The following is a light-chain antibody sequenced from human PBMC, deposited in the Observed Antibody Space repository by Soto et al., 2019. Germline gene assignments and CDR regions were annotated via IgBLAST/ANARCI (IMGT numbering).Light chain of an antibody. J-gene: IGKJ1*01. CDR1: QSISSA. V-gene: IGKV1-39*01. Sequence: IQMTQSPSSRSSSLGDRVTITCRASQSISSALNWYQQKPGKAPKLLVYAAFSWQSGVPSRISGSGSATDFTLPISSLQTEEFATYYCQQSYSTLTWTFGQGTKVDIK. CDR3: QQSYSTLTWT. CDR2: AAF.